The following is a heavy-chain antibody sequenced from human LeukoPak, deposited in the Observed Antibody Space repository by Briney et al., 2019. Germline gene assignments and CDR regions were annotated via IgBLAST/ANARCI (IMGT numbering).Heavy chain of an antibody. J-gene: IGHJ4*02. CDR2: IYYSGST. D-gene: IGHD3-10*01. Sequence: PSETLSLTCTVSGGSISSSSYYWGWIRQPPGKGLEWIGSIYYSGSTNYNPSLKSRVTISVDTSKNQFSLNLSSVTAADTAVYYCARLQARVGEFTFDYWGQGTLVTVSS. CDR3: ARLQARVGEFTFDY. V-gene: IGHV4-39*07. CDR1: GGSISSSSYY.